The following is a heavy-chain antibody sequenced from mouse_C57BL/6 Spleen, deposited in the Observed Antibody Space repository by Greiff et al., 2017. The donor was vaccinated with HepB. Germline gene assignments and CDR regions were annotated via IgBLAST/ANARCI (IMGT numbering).Heavy chain of an antibody. J-gene: IGHJ4*01. CDR2: IHPNSGST. D-gene: IGHD1-1*01. Sequence: QVQLQQPGAELVKPGASVKLSCKASGYTFTSYWMHWVKQRPGQGLEWIGMIHPNSGSTNYNEKFKSKATLTVDKSSSTAYMQLSSLTSEDSAVYYCAREDYYGISSSMDYWGQGTSVTVSS. V-gene: IGHV1-64*01. CDR1: GYTFTSYW. CDR3: AREDYYGISSSMDY.